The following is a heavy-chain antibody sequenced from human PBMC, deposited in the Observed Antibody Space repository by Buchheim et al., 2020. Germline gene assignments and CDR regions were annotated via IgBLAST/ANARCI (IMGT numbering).Heavy chain of an antibody. J-gene: IGHJ4*01. V-gene: IGHV3-48*02. CDR2: ISSSSNTI. Sequence: EVQLVESGGGLVQPGGSLRLSCAASGFTFSRYSMNWVRQAPGKGLEWLSYISSSSNTIYYVDSVRGRFTISRDNAKDSLYLQMNGLRDEDTAVYYCARAPSYSTSSSNPPAYYFDNWGHGTL. CDR1: GFTFSRYS. CDR3: ARAPSYSTSSSNPPAYYFDN. D-gene: IGHD6-6*01.